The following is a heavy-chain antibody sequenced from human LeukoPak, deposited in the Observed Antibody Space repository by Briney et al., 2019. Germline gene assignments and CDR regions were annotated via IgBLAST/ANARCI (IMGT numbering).Heavy chain of an antibody. V-gene: IGHV1-69*05. CDR3: ARGLVLQWLPEYYFDY. J-gene: IGHJ4*02. CDR1: GGTFSSYA. Sequence: SVKVSCKASGGTFSSYAISWVRQAPEQGLEWMGGIIPIFGTANYAQKFQGRVTITTDESTSTAYMELSSLRSEDTAVYYCARGLVLQWLPEYYFDYWGQGTLVTVSS. CDR2: IIPIFGTA. D-gene: IGHD6-19*01.